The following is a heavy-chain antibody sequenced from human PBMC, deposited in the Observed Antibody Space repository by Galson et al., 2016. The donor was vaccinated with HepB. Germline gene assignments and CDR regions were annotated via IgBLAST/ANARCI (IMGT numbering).Heavy chain of an antibody. CDR1: GVSITSPNW. D-gene: IGHD2-2*01. CDR2: VFHSGST. J-gene: IGHJ5*02. CDR3: ALSTAAVPASINWFDP. Sequence: SETLSLTCAVSGVSITSPNWCTWVRQPPGKGLEWIGEVFHSGSTYYNPSLKSRVTMSVDKSKNHFSLKLTSVTAADTAVYYCALSTAAVPASINWFDPWGQGTLVTVSS. V-gene: IGHV4-4*02.